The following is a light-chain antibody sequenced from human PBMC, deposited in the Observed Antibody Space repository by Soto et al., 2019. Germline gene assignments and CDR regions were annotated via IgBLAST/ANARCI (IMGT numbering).Light chain of an antibody. J-gene: IGKJ1*01. CDR3: QHYTRDPRT. CDR1: QTIRRW. Sequence: DIEMTQSPSTLSASVGDRVTITCRASQTIRRWLAWYQQRPGKAPKVLIYDASTLESGVPARFSGSGSETQFTLTPSSLRTQESATHYSQHYTRDPRTCGQGTKVEIK. CDR2: DAS. V-gene: IGKV1-5*01.